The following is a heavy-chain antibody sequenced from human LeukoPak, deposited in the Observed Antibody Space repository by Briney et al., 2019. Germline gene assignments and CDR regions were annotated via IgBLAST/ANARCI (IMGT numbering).Heavy chain of an antibody. CDR1: GFTFSSYW. CDR2: INSDGSST. V-gene: IGHV3-74*01. CDR3: ARGGAEQFCSSTSCHKEPFDY. D-gene: IGHD2-2*02. Sequence: GGSLRLSCAASGFTFSSYWMHWVRQAPGKGLVWVSRINSDGSSTSYADSVKGRFTIFRDNAKNSLYLQMSSLRADDTAIYYCARGGAEQFCSSTSCHKEPFDYWGQGTLVTVSS. J-gene: IGHJ4*02.